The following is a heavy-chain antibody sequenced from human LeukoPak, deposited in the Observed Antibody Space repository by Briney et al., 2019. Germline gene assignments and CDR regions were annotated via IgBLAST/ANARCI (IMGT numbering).Heavy chain of an antibody. CDR1: GFTFSSCV. Sequence: GGSLRLSCAASGFTFSSCVMSWVRQAPGKGREWVSSISGSDSNTYYADSVKGRFTISRDDSKNTLYLQMNSLRAEDTAVYYCARKQPTTVTTDLDYWGQGTLVTVSS. V-gene: IGHV3-23*01. CDR3: ARKQPTTVTTDLDY. D-gene: IGHD4-17*01. CDR2: ISGSDSNT. J-gene: IGHJ4*02.